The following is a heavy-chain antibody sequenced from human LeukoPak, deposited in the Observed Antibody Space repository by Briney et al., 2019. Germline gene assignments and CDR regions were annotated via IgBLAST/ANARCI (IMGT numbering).Heavy chain of an antibody. Sequence: GGSLRISCAASGFTFSSYWMHWVRQAPGKGLVWVSRINSDGSSTTYADSVKGRFTISRDNAKNTLYLQMNSLRVDDTAVYYCATAYSGYDYFDYWGQGTLVTVSS. CDR2: INSDGSST. CDR3: ATAYSGYDYFDY. D-gene: IGHD5-12*01. CDR1: GFTFSSYW. J-gene: IGHJ4*02. V-gene: IGHV3-74*01.